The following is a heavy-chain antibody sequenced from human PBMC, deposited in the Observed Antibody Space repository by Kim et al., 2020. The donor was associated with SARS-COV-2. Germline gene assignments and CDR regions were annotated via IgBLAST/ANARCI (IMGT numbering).Heavy chain of an antibody. CDR3: ARDPIFSSYYYGMDV. V-gene: IGHV3-48*02. D-gene: IGHD3-9*01. Sequence: ADSVKVRFTITRDNAKNSLYLQMNSLRDEDTAVYYCARDPIFSSYYYGMDVWGQGTTVTVSS. J-gene: IGHJ6*02.